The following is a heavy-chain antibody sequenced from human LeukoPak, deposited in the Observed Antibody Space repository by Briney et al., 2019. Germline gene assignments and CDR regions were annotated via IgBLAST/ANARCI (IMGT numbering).Heavy chain of an antibody. D-gene: IGHD2-2*01. CDR2: INPNRGGT. V-gene: IGHV1-2*06. J-gene: IGHJ1*01. CDR3: ARVRYCSSTSCYIDEYFQH. Sequence: GASVKVSCKASGYTFTGYYMHWVRQAPGQGLEWMGRINPNRGGTNYAQKCQGRVTMTRDTSISTAYMELSRLRSDDTAVYYCARVRYCSSTSCYIDEYFQHWGQGTLVTVSS. CDR1: GYTFTGYY.